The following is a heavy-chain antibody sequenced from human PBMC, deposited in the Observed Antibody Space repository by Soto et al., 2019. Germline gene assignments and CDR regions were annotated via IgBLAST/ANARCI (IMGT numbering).Heavy chain of an antibody. J-gene: IGHJ5*02. V-gene: IGHV4-59*02. CDR3: ARGVGYCSGGSCSGNWFGP. Sequence: PSETLSLTCSFSGDSVTSHYLTWIRQSPEKGLEWIGYMHYTGFSHYNPSLKSRVNISVDTSKNQFTLKLSSVTAADTAVYYCARGVGYCSGGSCSGNWFGPWGQGTLVTVSS. CDR1: GDSVTSHY. D-gene: IGHD2-15*01. CDR2: MHYTGFS.